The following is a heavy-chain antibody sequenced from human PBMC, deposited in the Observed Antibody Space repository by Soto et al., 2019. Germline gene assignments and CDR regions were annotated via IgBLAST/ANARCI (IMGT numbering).Heavy chain of an antibody. Sequence: ASVKVSCKASGYTCTSYYMHWVRQAPGQGLEWMGIINPIGGSTSYAQKFQGRVTMTRDTSTSTVYMELSSLRSEDTDVYYCAREARAYCGGDCYSPWYFDLWGRGTLVTVSS. J-gene: IGHJ2*01. D-gene: IGHD2-21*02. CDR3: AREARAYCGGDCYSPWYFDL. V-gene: IGHV1-46*01. CDR1: GYTCTSYY. CDR2: INPIGGST.